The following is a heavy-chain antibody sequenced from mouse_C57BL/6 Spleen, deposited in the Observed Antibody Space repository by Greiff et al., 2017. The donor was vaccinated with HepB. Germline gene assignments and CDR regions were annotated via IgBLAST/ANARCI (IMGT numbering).Heavy chain of an antibody. J-gene: IGHJ3*01. CDR3: ALQYDYDGPPFAY. Sequence: VQLQQSVAELVRPGASVKLSCTASGFNIKNTYMHWVKQRPEQGLEWIGRIDPANGNTKYAPKFQGKATITADTSSNTAYLQLSSLTSKDTAIYYCALQYDYDGPPFAYWGQGTLVTVSA. D-gene: IGHD2-4*01. CDR1: GFNIKNTY. V-gene: IGHV14-3*01. CDR2: IDPANGNT.